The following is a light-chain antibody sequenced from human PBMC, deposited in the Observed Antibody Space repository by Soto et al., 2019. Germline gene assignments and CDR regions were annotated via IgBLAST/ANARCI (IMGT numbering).Light chain of an antibody. CDR1: TSNIGARYD. CDR2: ANN. J-gene: IGLJ2*01. Sequence: QSVRTQPPSVSGAPGQRVTISCTGSTSNIGARYDVHWYQHLPGTAPKLLIYANNNRPSGVPDRFSGSKSGTSASLAITGLQAEDEANYYCQSYDRSLSGSVFGGGTKLTVL. V-gene: IGLV1-40*01. CDR3: QSYDRSLSGSV.